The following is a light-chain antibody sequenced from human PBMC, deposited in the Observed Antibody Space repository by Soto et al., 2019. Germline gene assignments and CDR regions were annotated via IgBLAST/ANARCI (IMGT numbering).Light chain of an antibody. CDR3: SSYISSSTPV. Sequence: QSVLTQPASVSGSHGQSITISCTGTSSDVGGYNYVSWYQQHPGKAPKLMIYDVSNRPSGVSNRFSGSKSGNTASLTISGLQAEDEADYYCSSYISSSTPVFGTGTKVTVL. J-gene: IGLJ1*01. CDR1: SSDVGGYNY. CDR2: DVS. V-gene: IGLV2-14*01.